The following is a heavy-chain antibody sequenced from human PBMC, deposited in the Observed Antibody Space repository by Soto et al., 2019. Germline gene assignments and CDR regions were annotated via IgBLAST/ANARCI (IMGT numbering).Heavy chain of an antibody. D-gene: IGHD4-17*01. J-gene: IGHJ6*02. CDR2: IIPILGIA. CDR3: ARAPPVTTGRHYGMDV. V-gene: IGHV1-69*02. CDR1: GGTFSSYT. Sequence: QVQLVQSGAEVKKPGSSVKVSCKASGGTFSSYTISWVRQAPGQGLEWMGRIIPILGIANYAQKFQGRVTITADKSTSTAYMELSSLRSEDTAVYYCARAPPVTTGRHYGMDVWGQGTTVNVSS.